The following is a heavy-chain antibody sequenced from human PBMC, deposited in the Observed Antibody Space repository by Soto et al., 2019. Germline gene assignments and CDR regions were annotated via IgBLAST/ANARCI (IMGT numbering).Heavy chain of an antibody. D-gene: IGHD3-3*01. J-gene: IGHJ6*02. CDR1: GFTFSSYA. CDR2: ISYDGSNK. CDR3: ARDLYDFWSGIYYYYYGMDV. Sequence: GGSLRLSCAASGFTFSSYAMHWVRQAPGKGLEWVAVISYDGSNKYYADSVKGRFTISRDNSKNTLYLQMNSLRAEDTAVYYCARDLYDFWSGIYYYYYGMDVWGQGTTVTVSS. V-gene: IGHV3-30-3*01.